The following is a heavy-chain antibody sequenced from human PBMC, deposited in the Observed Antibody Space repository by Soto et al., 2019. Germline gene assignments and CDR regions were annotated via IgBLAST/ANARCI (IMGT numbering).Heavy chain of an antibody. CDR2: ISYDGSNK. V-gene: IGHV3-30-3*01. J-gene: IGHJ4*02. CDR1: GFTFSSYA. D-gene: IGHD3-10*01. CDR3: ARDSGWPILNFDN. Sequence: PGESLRLSCAASGFTFSSYAMHWVRQAPGKGLEWVAVISYDGSNKYYADSVKGRFTISRDNSKNTLYLQMNALRHEDTAVYFCARDSGWPILNFDNWGQGTPVTVSS.